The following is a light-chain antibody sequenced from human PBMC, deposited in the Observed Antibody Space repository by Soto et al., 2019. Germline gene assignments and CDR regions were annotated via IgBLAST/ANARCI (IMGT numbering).Light chain of an antibody. J-gene: IGKJ1*01. V-gene: IGKV3-20*01. Sequence: EIVLTHSPGTLSLSPGERATLSCRASLTISDNYLAWYQQKAGQAPRLVIYGASSRATGIPDRFSASGSGTDFSLTISRLELEDFAVYYCQQYSMAPLTFGQGTKVDIK. CDR3: QQYSMAPLT. CDR1: LTISDNY. CDR2: GAS.